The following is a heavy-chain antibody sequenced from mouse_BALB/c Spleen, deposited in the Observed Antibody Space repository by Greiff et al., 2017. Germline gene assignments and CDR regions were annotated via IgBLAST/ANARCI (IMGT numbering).Heavy chain of an antibody. D-gene: IGHD1-1*01. CDR2: INPSTGYT. CDR3: ARIGGSYYGTGYVWYFDV. J-gene: IGHJ1*01. V-gene: IGHV1-7*01. CDR1: GYTFTSYW. Sequence: QVQLKESGAELAKPGASVKMSCKASGYTFTSYWMHWVQQRPGQGLEWIGYINPSTGYTEYNQKFKDKATLTADKSTSTAYMQLRSLTSEDSAVYYYARIGGSYYGTGYVWYFDVWGEGTTVTVSS.